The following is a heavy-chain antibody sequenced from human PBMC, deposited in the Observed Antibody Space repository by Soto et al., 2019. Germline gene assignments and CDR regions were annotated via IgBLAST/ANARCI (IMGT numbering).Heavy chain of an antibody. J-gene: IGHJ3*02. CDR2: ISWNSGSI. CDR3: AKDDPSTYYGDYEFLPMGAFDI. Sequence: GGSLRLSCAASGFTFDDYAMHWVRQAPGKGLEWVSGISWNSGSIGYADSVKGRFTISRDNAKNSLYLQMNSLRAEDTALYYCAKDDPSTYYGDYEFLPMGAFDIWGQGTMVTVSS. D-gene: IGHD4-17*01. V-gene: IGHV3-9*01. CDR1: GFTFDDYA.